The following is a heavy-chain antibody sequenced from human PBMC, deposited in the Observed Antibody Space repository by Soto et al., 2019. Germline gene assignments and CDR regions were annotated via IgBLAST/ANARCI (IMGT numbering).Heavy chain of an antibody. J-gene: IGHJ6*02. CDR3: ARDIRFLEWFPPLYYYYGMDV. CDR1: GFTFSSYG. D-gene: IGHD3-3*01. Sequence: GGSLRLSCAASGFTFSSYGMHWVRQAPGKGLEWVAVIWYDGSNKYYADSVKGRFTISRDNSKNTLYLQMNSLRAEDTAVYYCARDIRFLEWFPPLYYYYGMDVWGQGTTVTSP. V-gene: IGHV3-33*01. CDR2: IWYDGSNK.